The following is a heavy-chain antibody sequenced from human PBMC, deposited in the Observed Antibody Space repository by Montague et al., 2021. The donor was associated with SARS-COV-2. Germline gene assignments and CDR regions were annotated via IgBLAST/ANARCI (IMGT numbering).Heavy chain of an antibody. CDR2: ISSSSSTI. CDR1: GFTFSSYS. D-gene: IGHD3-10*01. V-gene: IGHV3-48*02. CDR3: ARDQVLWFGEHVV. Sequence: SLSLSFSASGFTFSSYSMNWVRQTPGKGLEWVSYISSSSSTIYYADSVKGRFTISRDNAKNSLYLQMNGLRDEDTAVYYCARDQVLWFGEHVVWGQGTLVTVSS. J-gene: IGHJ4*02.